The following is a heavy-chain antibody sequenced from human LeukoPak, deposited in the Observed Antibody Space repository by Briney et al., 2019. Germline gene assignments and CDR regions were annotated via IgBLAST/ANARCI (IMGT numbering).Heavy chain of an antibody. CDR3: ARGEEVLRYFDWLFVDYYGMDV. CDR1: GFTFSDYY. J-gene: IGHJ6*04. D-gene: IGHD3-9*01. CDR2: ISSSSSYT. V-gene: IGHV3-11*06. Sequence: KPGGSLRLSCAASGFTFSDYYMSWIRQAPGKGLEWVSYISSSSSYTNYADSVKGRFTISRDNAKNSLYLQMNSLGAEDTAVYYCARGEEVLRYFDWLFVDYYGMDVWGKGTTVTVSS.